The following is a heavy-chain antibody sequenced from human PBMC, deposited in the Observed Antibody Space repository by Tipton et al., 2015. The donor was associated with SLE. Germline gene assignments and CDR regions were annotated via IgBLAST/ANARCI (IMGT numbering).Heavy chain of an antibody. CDR1: GGFLRDYF. Sequence: TLSLTCDVYGGFLRDYFWSWIRQPPGKGLEWIGEIDQSGSTNYNPSLKSRVTISVDKSKNQFSLRLSSVTAADTAMYYCARHVGVAYYYAMDVWGQGTTVVISS. J-gene: IGHJ6*02. CDR2: IDQSGST. CDR3: ARHVGVAYYYAMDV. V-gene: IGHV4-34*01. D-gene: IGHD2-15*01.